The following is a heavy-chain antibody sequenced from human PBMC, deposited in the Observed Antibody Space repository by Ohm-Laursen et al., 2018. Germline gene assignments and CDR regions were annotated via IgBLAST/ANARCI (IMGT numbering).Heavy chain of an antibody. D-gene: IGHD1-26*01. Sequence: GTLSLTCTVSGYSISSGYYWGWIRQPPGKGLEWIGSIYHSGSTYYNPSLKSRVTISVDTSKNQFSLKLSSVTAADTAVYYCAKEGARGELLHYFDYWGQGTLVTVSS. CDR3: AKEGARGELLHYFDY. V-gene: IGHV4-38-2*02. CDR1: GYSISSGYY. J-gene: IGHJ4*02. CDR2: IYHSGST.